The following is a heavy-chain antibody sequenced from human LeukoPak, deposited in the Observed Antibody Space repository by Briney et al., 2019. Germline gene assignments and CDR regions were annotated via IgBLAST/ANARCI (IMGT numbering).Heavy chain of an antibody. CDR2: ISYDGSNK. Sequence: GGSLRLSCAASGFTFSSYGMHWVRQAPGKGLEWVAVISYDGSNKYYADSVKGRFTISRDNSKNTLYLQMNSLRAEDTAVYYCAKEMTTVTTFSLDYRGQGTLVTVSP. CDR1: GFTFSSYG. D-gene: IGHD4-17*01. V-gene: IGHV3-30*18. J-gene: IGHJ4*02. CDR3: AKEMTTVTTFSLDY.